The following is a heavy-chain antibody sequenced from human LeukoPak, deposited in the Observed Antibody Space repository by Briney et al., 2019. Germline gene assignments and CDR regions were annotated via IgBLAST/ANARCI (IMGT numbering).Heavy chain of an antibody. V-gene: IGHV3-23*01. Sequence: PGGSLRLSCAASGFTFSSYAMSWVRQAPGKGLEWVSAISGSGGSTYYADSVKGRFTISRDNSKNTLYLQMNSLRAEDTAVYYCAKGTPGYYGKGPYFDYWGQGTLVTVSS. D-gene: IGHD1-1*01. CDR2: ISGSGGST. CDR1: GFTFSSYA. J-gene: IGHJ4*02. CDR3: AKGTPGYYGKGPYFDY.